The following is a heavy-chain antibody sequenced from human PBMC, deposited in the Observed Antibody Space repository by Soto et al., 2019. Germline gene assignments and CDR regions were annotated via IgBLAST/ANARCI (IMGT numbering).Heavy chain of an antibody. CDR2: IWYDGSNK. V-gene: IGHV3-33*01. CDR3: ARVDYYDSSGYPLFDY. Sequence: PGGSLRLSCAASGFTFSSYGMHWVRQAPGKGLEWVAVIWYDGSNKYYADSVKGRFTISRDNSKNTLYLQMSSLRAEDTAVYYCARVDYYDSSGYPLFDYWGQGTLVTVSS. CDR1: GFTFSSYG. J-gene: IGHJ4*02. D-gene: IGHD3-22*01.